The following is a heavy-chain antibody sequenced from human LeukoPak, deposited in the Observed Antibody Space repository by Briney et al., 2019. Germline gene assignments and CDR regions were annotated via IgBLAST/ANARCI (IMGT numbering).Heavy chain of an antibody. Sequence: GASVKVSCKASGYNFNDYYIYWVRQAPGHGLESMGHIHPDGGSTNYAQKFQGRVTMTSDMSTNTVYMELRSLRSEDTAMYYCARAFNSIQPLDYWGQGTLVTVSS. CDR1: GYNFNDYY. J-gene: IGHJ4*02. CDR3: ARAFNSIQPLDY. V-gene: IGHV1-46*02. CDR2: IHPDGGST. D-gene: IGHD4-11*01.